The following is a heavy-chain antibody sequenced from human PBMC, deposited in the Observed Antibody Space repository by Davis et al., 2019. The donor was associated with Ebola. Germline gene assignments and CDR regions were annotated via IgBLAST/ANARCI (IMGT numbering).Heavy chain of an antibody. Sequence: AASVKVSCKASGGTFSSYAISWVRQAPGQGLEWMGRIIPILGKANYAQKFQGRVTITADKSTSTAYMELSSLRSEDTAVYYCAREGDIVVVPAARNWFDPWGQGTLVTVSS. CDR3: AREGDIVVVPAARNWFDP. J-gene: IGHJ5*02. CDR2: IIPILGKA. CDR1: GGTFSSYA. D-gene: IGHD2-2*01. V-gene: IGHV1-69*04.